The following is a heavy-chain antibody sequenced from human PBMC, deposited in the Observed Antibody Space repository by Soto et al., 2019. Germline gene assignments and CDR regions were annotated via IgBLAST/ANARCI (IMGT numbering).Heavy chain of an antibody. Sequence: TLSLTCTFSGGSISNAAYSWSWIRQPPGKGLEWIGYIYPSGMPFYNPSLRSRVTISIDRSNDQFSLNLKSVTAADTAVYYCARERGGYGLFDSWGQGTLVTVSS. J-gene: IGHJ4*02. V-gene: IGHV4-30-2*01. CDR3: ARERGGYGLFDS. CDR2: IYPSGMP. D-gene: IGHD5-18*01. CDR1: GGSISNAAYS.